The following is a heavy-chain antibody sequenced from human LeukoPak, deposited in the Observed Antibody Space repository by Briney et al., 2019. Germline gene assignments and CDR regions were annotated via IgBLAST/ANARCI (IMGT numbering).Heavy chain of an antibody. D-gene: IGHD5-18*01. CDR1: GYTFTSYY. Sequence: GASVKVSCKASGYTFTSYYMHWVRQAPGQGLEWMGIINPSGGSTSYAQKFQGRVTMTRDMSTSTVYMELSSLRSEDTAVYYCARGLTLRGYSYGSPDYWGQGTLVTVSS. J-gene: IGHJ4*02. CDR2: INPSGGST. V-gene: IGHV1-46*01. CDR3: ARGLTLRGYSYGSPDY.